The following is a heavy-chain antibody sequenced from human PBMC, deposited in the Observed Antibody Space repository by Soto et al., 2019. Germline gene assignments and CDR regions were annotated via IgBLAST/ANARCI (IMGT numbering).Heavy chain of an antibody. J-gene: IGHJ4*02. CDR2: INPSIGTT. V-gene: IGHV1-46*01. CDR1: GYTFTSQN. CDR3: NRTLAARFDY. D-gene: IGHD2-8*01. Sequence: ASVKVSCKASGYTFTSQNMHWVRQAPGQGLEWMGVINPSIGTTTYAQKFQGRVTMTSDTSTSSVYMEVSSLRSEDTAVYYCNRTLAARFDYWGQATLVTVSS.